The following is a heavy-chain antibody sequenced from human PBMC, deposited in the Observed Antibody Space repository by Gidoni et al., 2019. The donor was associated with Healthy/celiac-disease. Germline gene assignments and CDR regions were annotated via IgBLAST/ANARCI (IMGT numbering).Heavy chain of an antibody. V-gene: IGHV2-26*01. D-gene: IGHD1-26*01. CDR3: ARIVPFAPVWVLMGASPDAFDI. CDR2: IFSNDEK. CDR1: ALSLSTATMG. J-gene: IGHJ3*02. Sequence: QVTLKESGPVLVTPTATLTLPCTVPALSLSTATMGVSCLRQPPGKALEWLSHIFSNDEKSYSTSMKSRLTISKDTSKSQVGLTMTNMDPVDTARYYCARIVPFAPVWVLMGASPDAFDIWGQGTMVTVSS.